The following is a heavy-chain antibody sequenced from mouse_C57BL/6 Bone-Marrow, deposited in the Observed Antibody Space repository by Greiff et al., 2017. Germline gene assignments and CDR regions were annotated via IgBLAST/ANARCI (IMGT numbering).Heavy chain of an antibody. Sequence: VKVVESGPGLVQPSQSLSITCTVSGFSLTRYGVHWVRQSPGKGLEWLGVIWSGGSTDYNAAFISRLSISKDNSKSQVFFKMNSLQADDTAIYYCATGRYGNYDYWGQGTTLTVSS. D-gene: IGHD2-10*02. V-gene: IGHV2-2*01. CDR3: ATGRYGNYDY. CDR1: GFSLTRYG. J-gene: IGHJ2*01. CDR2: IWSGGST.